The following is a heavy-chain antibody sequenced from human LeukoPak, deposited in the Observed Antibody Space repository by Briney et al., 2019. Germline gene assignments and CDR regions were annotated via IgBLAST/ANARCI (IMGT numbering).Heavy chain of an antibody. Sequence: PGGSLRLSCAASGFTFSSYGMHWVRQAPGKGLEWVAVISYDGSNKYYADSVKGRFTISRDNSKNTLYLQMNSLRAEDTAVYYCAKDYSGYDYLDYWGQGTLVTVSS. D-gene: IGHD5-12*01. J-gene: IGHJ4*02. CDR1: GFTFSSYG. V-gene: IGHV3-30*18. CDR2: ISYDGSNK. CDR3: AKDYSGYDYLDY.